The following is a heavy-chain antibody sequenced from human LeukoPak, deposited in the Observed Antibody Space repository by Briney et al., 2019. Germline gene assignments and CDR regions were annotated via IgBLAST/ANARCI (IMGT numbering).Heavy chain of an antibody. J-gene: IGHJ3*02. D-gene: IGHD3-10*01. CDR3: ARDVPDSGNYYPDAFDI. Sequence: GGSLRLSCAASGFTFSNYGMHWVRQAPGKGLEWVAVVWYDGSNKYYADSVKGRFTISRDNSKNTLYLQMNSLRAEDTAVYYCARDVPDSGNYYPDAFDIWGQGTMVTVSS. V-gene: IGHV3-33*01. CDR2: VWYDGSNK. CDR1: GFTFSNYG.